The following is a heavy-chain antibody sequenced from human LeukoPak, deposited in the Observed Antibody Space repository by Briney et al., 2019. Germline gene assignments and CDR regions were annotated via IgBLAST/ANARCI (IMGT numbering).Heavy chain of an antibody. J-gene: IGHJ6*02. D-gene: IGHD3-22*01. CDR1: GYTFTSYD. V-gene: IGHV1-8*01. CDR3: ARDPIRGYYDSSGYRRSYYYYGMDV. CDR2: MNPNSGNT. Sequence: ASVKVSCKASGYTFTSYDINWVRQATGQGLEWMGWMNPNSGNTGYAQKFQGRVTMTRNTSISTAYMELSSLRSEDTAVYYCARDPIRGYYDSSGYRRSYYYYGMDVWGQGTTVTVSS.